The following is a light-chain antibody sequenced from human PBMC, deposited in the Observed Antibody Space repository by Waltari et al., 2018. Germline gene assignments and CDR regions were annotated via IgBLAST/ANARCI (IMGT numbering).Light chain of an antibody. J-gene: IGLJ3*02. Sequence: LVLTQSPSASASLGASVTLTCSLPGESSAYAIAWHQHLPLTGPRYLMRVHSDGSDTKGDGISHRFSGSSSGLDRYLIISRLQSDDEAEYFWQTWGTGFQVFGTGTKLTVL. CDR1: GESSAYA. CDR3: QTWGTGFQV. CDR2: VHSDGSD. V-gene: IGLV4-69*01.